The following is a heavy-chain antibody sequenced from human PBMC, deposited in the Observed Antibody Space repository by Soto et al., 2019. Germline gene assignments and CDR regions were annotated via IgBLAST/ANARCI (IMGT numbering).Heavy chain of an antibody. J-gene: IGHJ4*02. V-gene: IGHV4-34*01. CDR2: INHSGST. CDR3: ARHLEDSSSSSHQGLDY. D-gene: IGHD6-6*01. CDR1: GGSFSGYY. Sequence: QVQLQQCGAGLLKPSETLSLTCAVYGGSFSGYYWSWIRQPPGKGLEWMGEINHSGSTNYNPSLKSRVTISVDTSKNQFSLKLSSVTAADTAVYYCARHLEDSSSSSHQGLDYWGQGTLVTVSS.